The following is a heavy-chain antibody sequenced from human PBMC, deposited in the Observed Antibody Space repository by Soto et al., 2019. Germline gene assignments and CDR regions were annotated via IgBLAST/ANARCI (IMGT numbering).Heavy chain of an antibody. V-gene: IGHV3-15*01. Sequence: EVQLVESGGGLVKPGGSLRLSCAASGFTVTNAWMSWVRQAPGKGLEWVGGINGTTEGGTTDYAAPVRSRSTMSRDDSRTPLFLQMNSLKTEDTAVYYCTTVPRGWRAPGGWGQGTLVTVSS. D-gene: IGHD3-22*01. J-gene: IGHJ4*02. CDR2: INGTTEGGTT. CDR1: GFTVTNAW. CDR3: TTVPRGWRAPGG.